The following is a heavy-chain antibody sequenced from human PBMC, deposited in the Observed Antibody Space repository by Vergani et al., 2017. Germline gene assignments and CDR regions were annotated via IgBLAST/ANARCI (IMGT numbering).Heavy chain of an antibody. J-gene: IGHJ6*03. CDR3: ARSPINTITMVRGVIPGLSGSYMDV. CDR1: RGSFSGYY. CDR2: INHSGST. Sequence: QVQLQQWGAGLLKPSETLSLTCAVYRGSFSGYYWSWIRQPPGKGLEWIGEINHSGSTNYNPSLKSRVTISVDTSKNQFSLKLSSVTAADTAVYYCARSPINTITMVRGVIPGLSGSYMDVGGKGTTVTVSS. D-gene: IGHD3-10*01. V-gene: IGHV4-34*01.